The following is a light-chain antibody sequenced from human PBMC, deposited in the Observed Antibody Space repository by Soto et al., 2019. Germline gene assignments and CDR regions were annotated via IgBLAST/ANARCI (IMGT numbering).Light chain of an antibody. V-gene: IGKV3-15*01. CDR3: QQYNNWPWT. CDR2: GAS. Sequence: IVMTQSPATLSVSPGERATLSCRASQSVSSNLAWYQQKPGQAPRLLIYGASTRATGIPARFSGSGSGTGFILTISSPQSEDFAVYYCQQYNNWPWTFGQGTKVEIK. J-gene: IGKJ1*01. CDR1: QSVSSN.